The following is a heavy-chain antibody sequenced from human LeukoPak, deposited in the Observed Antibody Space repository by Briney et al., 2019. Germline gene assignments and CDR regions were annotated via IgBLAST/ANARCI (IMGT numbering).Heavy chain of an antibody. CDR2: IYYSGST. J-gene: IGHJ6*02. CDR3: ARVATVTPIDPYGMDV. CDR1: GGSISSDGYY. D-gene: IGHD4-11*01. Sequence: SETLSLTCTVSGGSISSDGYYWSWIRQHPGEGLEWIGYIYYSGSTYYNPSLKSRVTISVDTSKNQFSLKLSSVTAADTAVYYCARVATVTPIDPYGMDVWGQGTTVTVSS. V-gene: IGHV4-31*03.